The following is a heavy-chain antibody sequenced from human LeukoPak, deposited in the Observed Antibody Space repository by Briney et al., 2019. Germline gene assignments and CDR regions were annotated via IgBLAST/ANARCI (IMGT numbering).Heavy chain of an antibody. J-gene: IGHJ3*02. CDR1: GGSISSGSYY. V-gene: IGHV4-61*02. CDR2: IYTSGST. Sequence: SETLSLTCTVSGGSISSGSYYWSWIRQPAGKGLEWIGRIYTSGSTNYNPSLKSRVTISVDTSKNQFSLKLSSVTAADTAVYYCARARYCSSTSCYWGAFDIWGQGTMVTVSS. CDR3: ARARYCSSTSCYWGAFDI. D-gene: IGHD2-2*01.